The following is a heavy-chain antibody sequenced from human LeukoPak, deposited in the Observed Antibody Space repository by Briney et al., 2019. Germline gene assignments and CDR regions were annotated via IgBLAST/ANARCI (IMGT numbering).Heavy chain of an antibody. D-gene: IGHD6-19*01. Sequence: GGSLRLSCVSSGFTFSSYWVHWVRQAPGKGLVWVSRINTDGRTTTYADSVKGRFTISRDNAKNSLYLQMNSLRAEDTAFYYCAKDFLGAGYSSGWYGSWGQGTLVTVSS. CDR2: INTDGRTT. V-gene: IGHV3-74*01. CDR3: AKDFLGAGYSSGWYGS. CDR1: GFTFSSYW. J-gene: IGHJ5*02.